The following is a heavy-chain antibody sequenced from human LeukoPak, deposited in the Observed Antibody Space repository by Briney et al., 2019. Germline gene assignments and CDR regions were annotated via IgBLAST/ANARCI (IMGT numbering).Heavy chain of an antibody. CDR2: IYTTGST. D-gene: IGHD3-22*01. CDR1: GGSISSTSYY. Sequence: SQTLSLTCTVSGGSISSTSYYWSWIRQPAGKGLEWIGHIYTTGSTNYNPSLKSRVTISVDKSKNQFSLKLSSVTAADTAVYYCARVGVAPMIVVGRWFDPWGQGTLVTVSS. J-gene: IGHJ5*02. CDR3: ARVGVAPMIVVGRWFDP. V-gene: IGHV4-61*09.